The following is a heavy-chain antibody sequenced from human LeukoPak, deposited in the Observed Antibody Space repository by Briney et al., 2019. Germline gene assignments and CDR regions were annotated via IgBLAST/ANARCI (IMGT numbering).Heavy chain of an antibody. J-gene: IGHJ4*02. D-gene: IGHD2/OR15-2a*01. CDR1: GYSVTNGAY. V-gene: IGHV4-38-2*01. CDR2: IYNSAST. Sequence: RASETLSLTCVAPGYSVTNGAYWGWIGQSPGKGLEWIGSIYNSASTHYNPSLKSRVTILVDTSKNEFSLKMTSVTAADTAMYYCARNSTSGFFDYWGQGTLATVSS. CDR3: ARNSTSGFFDY.